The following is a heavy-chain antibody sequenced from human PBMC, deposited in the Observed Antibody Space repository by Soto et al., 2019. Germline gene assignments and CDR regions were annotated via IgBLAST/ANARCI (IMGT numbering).Heavy chain of an antibody. CDR3: SRRLVESSGAVWGSNYYFDY. V-gene: IGHV4-39*01. CDR2: IYYSGST. J-gene: IGHJ4*02. CDR1: GGSISSSSYY. Sequence: SETLSLTYTGSGGSISSSSYYGGWIRQPPGKGLEWIGSIYYSGSTYYNPSLKSRVTISVDTSKNQFSLKLSSVTAADTAVYYCSRRLVESSGAVWGSNYYFDYWGQGTLVTVSS. D-gene: IGHD3-16*01.